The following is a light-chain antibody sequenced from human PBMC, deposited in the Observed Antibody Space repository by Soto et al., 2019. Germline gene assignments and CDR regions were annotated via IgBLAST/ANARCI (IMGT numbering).Light chain of an antibody. J-gene: IGKJ2*01. CDR1: QSISSW. CDR3: QQYNSYSPNT. CDR2: KAS. V-gene: IGKV1-5*03. Sequence: DIQMTQSPSTLSASVGDRVTITCRASQSISSWLAWYQQKPGKAPKLLIYKASSLESGVPSRFSGSGSGTEFTLTISSLQPDDFATYSCQQYNSYSPNTFGQGTKPEIK.